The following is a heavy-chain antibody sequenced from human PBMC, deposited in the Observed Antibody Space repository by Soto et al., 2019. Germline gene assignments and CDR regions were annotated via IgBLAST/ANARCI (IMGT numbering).Heavy chain of an antibody. J-gene: IGHJ6*02. CDR2: ISAYNGNT. V-gene: IGHV1-18*01. D-gene: IGHD3-22*01. CDR3: ARGHYYDSSGDYMDV. Sequence: ASVKVSCKASGYTFTSYGISWVRQAPGQGLEWMGWISAYNGNTNYAQKLQGRVTMTTDTSTSTAYMELRSLRSDDTAVYYCARGHYYDSSGDYMDVWGQWTTVTVSS. CDR1: GYTFTSYG.